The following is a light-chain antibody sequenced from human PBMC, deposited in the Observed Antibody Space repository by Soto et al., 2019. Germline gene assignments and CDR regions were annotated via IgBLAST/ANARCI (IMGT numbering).Light chain of an antibody. CDR1: QDINSR. V-gene: IGKV1-12*01. J-gene: IGKJ1*01. CDR2: AAT. Sequence: DVQMTQSPSSVSASVGDTVTITCRASQDINSRLAWFQQQPGRPPKYVIQAATMLQSGFPSRFAGSGSGRDFTLTIHTLQPEDSATYYCLQVANFPRTFGQGTK. CDR3: LQVANFPRT.